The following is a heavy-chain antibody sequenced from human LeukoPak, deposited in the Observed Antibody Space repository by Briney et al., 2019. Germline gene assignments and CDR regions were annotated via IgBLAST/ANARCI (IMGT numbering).Heavy chain of an antibody. V-gene: IGHV4-39*01. D-gene: IGHD1-26*01. J-gene: IGHJ4*02. CDR2: IYYSGST. CDR1: GASISSSSYY. CDR3: ASRLVGATVDY. Sequence: SETLSLTCTVSGASISSSSYYWGWIRQPPGKGLEWIGSIYYSGSTYYNPSLKSRVTISVDTSKNQFSLKLSSVTAADTAVYYCASRLVGATVDYWGQGTLVTVSS.